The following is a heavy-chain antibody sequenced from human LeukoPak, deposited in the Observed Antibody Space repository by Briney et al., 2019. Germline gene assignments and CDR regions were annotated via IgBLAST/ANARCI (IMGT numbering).Heavy chain of an antibody. CDR3: ARDNSVRDEASWFNP. CDR2: ISPGGGST. Sequence: ASVKLSCKAFGYTFTSNYMHWVRRAAGQAPEWMGGISPGGGSTTYAQKLQGRVTLSRDMSTSTDYLELSRLRSEDTAVYYCARDNSVRDEASWFNPWGQGTVITVSS. V-gene: IGHV1-46*01. CDR1: GYTFTSNY. J-gene: IGHJ5*02. D-gene: IGHD5-24*01.